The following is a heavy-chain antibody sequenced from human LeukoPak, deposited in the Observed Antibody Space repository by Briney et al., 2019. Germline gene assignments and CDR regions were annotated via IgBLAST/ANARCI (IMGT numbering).Heavy chain of an antibody. J-gene: IGHJ4*02. CDR3: ARGTSSSWYAADDY. CDR1: GYTFTSYD. D-gene: IGHD6-13*01. V-gene: IGHV1-8*01. Sequence: ASVKVSCMASGYTFTSYDINWVRQATGQGLEWMGWMNPNSGNTGYAQKFQGRVTMTRNTSISTAYMELSSLRSEDTAVYYCARGTSSSWYAADDYWGQGTLVTVSS. CDR2: MNPNSGNT.